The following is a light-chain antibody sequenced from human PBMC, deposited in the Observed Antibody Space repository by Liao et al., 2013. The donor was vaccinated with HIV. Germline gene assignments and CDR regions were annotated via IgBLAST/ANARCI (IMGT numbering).Light chain of an antibody. Sequence: YELTQPPSVSVAPGKTARITCGGNNIRSKSVHWYQQKPGQAPVLVIYYDSDRPSGIPERFSGSKSGNTATLSISRVEAGDEADYFCQLWDSSDDSYVFGTGSKVTVL. J-gene: IGLJ1*01. CDR1: NIRSKS. CDR3: QLWDSSDDSYV. V-gene: IGLV3-21*01. CDR2: YDS.